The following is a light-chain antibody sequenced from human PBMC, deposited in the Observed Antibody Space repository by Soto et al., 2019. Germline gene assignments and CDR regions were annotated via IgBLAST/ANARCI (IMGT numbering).Light chain of an antibody. CDR1: QSVLYSSKNKNY. CDR2: WAS. CDR3: QQYYTTPFT. J-gene: IGKJ3*01. Sequence: DIVMTQSPDSLAVSLGERATINCKSSQSVLYSSKNKNYLAWYQQKPGQVPKLLIYWASTRESGVPDRFSGSGSWTDFTLTISSLQAEDVAVYSCQQYYTTPFTFGPGTKVDIK. V-gene: IGKV4-1*01.